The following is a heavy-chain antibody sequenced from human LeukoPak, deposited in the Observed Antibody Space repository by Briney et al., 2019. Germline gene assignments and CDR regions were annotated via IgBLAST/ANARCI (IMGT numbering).Heavy chain of an antibody. CDR3: ARDRFWYYYGSGSYYGDFDY. CDR2: ISSSSSYI. V-gene: IGHV3-21*01. CDR1: GFTFSSYA. D-gene: IGHD3-10*01. J-gene: IGHJ4*02. Sequence: GGSLRLSCAASGFTFSSYAVSWVRQAPGKGLEWVSSISSSSSYIYYADSVKGRFTISRDNAKNSLYLQMNSLRAEDTAVYYCARDRFWYYYGSGSYYGDFDYWGQGTLVTVSS.